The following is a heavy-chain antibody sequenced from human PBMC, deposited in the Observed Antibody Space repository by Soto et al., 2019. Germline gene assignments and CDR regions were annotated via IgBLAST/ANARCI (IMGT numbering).Heavy chain of an antibody. CDR3: ARDRSSPIWDAFDI. V-gene: IGHV4-38-2*02. Sequence: SETLYLTCAVSGYSISSGYYWGWLRPPPGKGLEWIGSIYHSVITYYNPSLKSRVTISVDTPKNQFSLKLRSVTAADTAVYYCARDRSSPIWDAFDIWAQGAMVNVSS. J-gene: IGHJ3*02. CDR2: IYHSVIT. D-gene: IGHD6-6*01. CDR1: GYSISSGYY.